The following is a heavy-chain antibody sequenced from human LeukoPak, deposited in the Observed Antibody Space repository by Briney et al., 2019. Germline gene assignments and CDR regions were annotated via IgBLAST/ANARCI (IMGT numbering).Heavy chain of an antibody. CDR2: IYYSGST. CDR3: ARTITMIVVDLYNWFDP. Sequence: PSETLSLTCTVSGGSVSSADYYWGWIRQHPGKGLEWIGYIYYSGSTYYNPSLKSRVTISVDTSKNQFSLKLSSVTAADTAVYYCARTITMIVVDLYNWFDPWGQGTLVTVSS. D-gene: IGHD3-22*01. CDR1: GGSVSSADYY. V-gene: IGHV4-31*03. J-gene: IGHJ5*02.